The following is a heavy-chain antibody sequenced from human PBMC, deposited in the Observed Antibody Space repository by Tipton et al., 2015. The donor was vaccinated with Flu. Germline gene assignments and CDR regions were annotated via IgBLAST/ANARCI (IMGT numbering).Heavy chain of an antibody. Sequence: SLRLSCAASGFTFDDYAMHWVRQAPGKGLEWVSGISWNSGSIGYADSVKGRFTISRDNAKNSLYLQMNSLRAEDTALYYCAKVHDTTTDAFDIWGQGTMVTVSS. D-gene: IGHD3-9*01. CDR1: GFTFDDYA. J-gene: IGHJ3*02. V-gene: IGHV3-9*01. CDR3: AKVHDTTTDAFDI. CDR2: ISWNSGSI.